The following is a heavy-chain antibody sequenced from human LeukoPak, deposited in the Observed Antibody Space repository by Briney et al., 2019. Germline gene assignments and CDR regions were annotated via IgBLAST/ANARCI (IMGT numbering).Heavy chain of an antibody. CDR3: ARVWELGIYCSSTSCQTYYFDY. D-gene: IGHD2-2*01. CDR2: ISAYNGNT. CDR1: GYTFTINA. Sequence: ASVKVSCKASGYTFTINAISWVRQAPGQGLEWMGWISAYNGNTNYAQKLQGRVTMTTDTSTSTAYMELRSLRSDDTAVYYCARVWELGIYCSSTSCQTYYFDYWGQGTLVTVSS. J-gene: IGHJ4*02. V-gene: IGHV1-18*01.